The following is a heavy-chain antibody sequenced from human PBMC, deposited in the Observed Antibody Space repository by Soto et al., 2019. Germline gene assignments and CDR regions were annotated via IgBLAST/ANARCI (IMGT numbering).Heavy chain of an antibody. Sequence: SETLSLTCTVSGGSISSGDYYWSWIRQPPGKGLEWIGYIYYSGSTYYNPSLKSRVTISVDTSKNQFSLKLSSVTAADTAVYYCATDSQGLNWFDPWGQGTLVTVSS. CDR2: IYYSGST. V-gene: IGHV4-30-4*01. CDR1: GGSISSGDYY. D-gene: IGHD2-15*01. J-gene: IGHJ5*02. CDR3: ATDSQGLNWFDP.